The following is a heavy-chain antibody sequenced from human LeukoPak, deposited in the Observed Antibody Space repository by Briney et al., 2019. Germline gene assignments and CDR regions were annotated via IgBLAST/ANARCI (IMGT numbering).Heavy chain of an antibody. D-gene: IGHD3-3*01. J-gene: IGHJ4*02. CDR1: GFTFSSYW. CDR2: IKQDGSEK. V-gene: IGHV3-7*03. Sequence: GGSLRLSCAASGFTFSSYWMSWVRQAPGKGLEWVANIKQDGSEKYYVDSVKGRFTISRDNAKNSLYLQTNSLRAEDTAVYYCARSSGRNSLRVFGVVTKDQYYFDSWGQGTLVTVSS. CDR3: ARSSGRNSLRVFGVVTKDQYYFDS.